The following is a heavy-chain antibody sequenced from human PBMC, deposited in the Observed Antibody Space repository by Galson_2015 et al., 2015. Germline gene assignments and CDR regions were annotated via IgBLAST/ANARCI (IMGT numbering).Heavy chain of an antibody. J-gene: IGHJ4*02. V-gene: IGHV4-59*01. CDR1: GGSISGYY. Sequence: ETLSLPCTVSGGSISGYYWSWIRQPPGKGLEWIGYIFNSGSTNYNPSLESRSTISIDTSRNQFSLKLSSVTAADTAVYYCARGYNGDDYFDHWGQGTLVTVSS. D-gene: IGHD1-14*01. CDR2: IFNSGST. CDR3: ARGYNGDDYFDH.